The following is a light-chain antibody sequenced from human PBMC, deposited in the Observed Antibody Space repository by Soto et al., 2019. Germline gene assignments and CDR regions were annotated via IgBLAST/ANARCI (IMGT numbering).Light chain of an antibody. CDR1: SGHSSYT. V-gene: IGLV4-69*01. CDR3: QTWGTGFRV. CDR2: LNSDGSH. J-gene: IGLJ3*02. Sequence: QSVLTQSPSASASLGASVKLTCTLSSGHSSYTIAWHQQQPEKGPRYLMKLNSDGSHRKGDGIPDRFSGSSSGAERYLTISSLQSEDEAYYYCQTWGTGFRVFGGGTKLTVL.